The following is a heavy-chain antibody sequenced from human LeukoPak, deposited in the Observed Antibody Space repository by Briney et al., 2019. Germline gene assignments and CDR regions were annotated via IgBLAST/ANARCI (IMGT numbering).Heavy chain of an antibody. J-gene: IGHJ4*02. CDR2: INHSGST. V-gene: IGHV4-34*01. CDR1: GGSFSGYY. CDR3: ARDRYCSSTSCYEPGQYFDY. D-gene: IGHD2-2*01. Sequence: SETLSLTCAVYGGSFSGYYWSWIRQPPGKGLEWIGEINHSGSTNYNPSLKSRVTISVDTSKNQFSLKLSSVTAADTAVYYCARDRYCSSTSCYEPGQYFDYWGQGTLVTVSS.